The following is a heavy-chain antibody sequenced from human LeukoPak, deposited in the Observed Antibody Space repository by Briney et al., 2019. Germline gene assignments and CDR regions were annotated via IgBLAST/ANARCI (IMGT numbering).Heavy chain of an antibody. J-gene: IGHJ4*02. CDR2: ITGSGGRT. V-gene: IGHV3-23*01. Sequence: GGSLRLSCEVSGFTFSTYGMSWVRQAPGKGLEWVSAITGSGGRTYYADSVKGRFTISRDNSKNMVWLQINSPTAEDTATYYCAKDGNWARFEDWGQGTLVTVSS. CDR1: GFTFSTYG. CDR3: AKDGNWARFED. D-gene: IGHD7-27*01.